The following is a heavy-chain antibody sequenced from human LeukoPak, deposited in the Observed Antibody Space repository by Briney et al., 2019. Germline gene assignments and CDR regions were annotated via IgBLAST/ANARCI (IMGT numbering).Heavy chain of an antibody. Sequence: PGGSLRLSCAASGFTFDDYAMHWVRQAPGKGLEWVSGISWNSGSIGYADSVKGRFTISRDNAKNSLYLQMNSLRAEDTALYYCAKEAGSGWYVLDYWGQGTPVTVSS. D-gene: IGHD6-19*01. J-gene: IGHJ4*02. CDR1: GFTFDDYA. CDR2: ISWNSGSI. V-gene: IGHV3-9*01. CDR3: AKEAGSGWYVLDY.